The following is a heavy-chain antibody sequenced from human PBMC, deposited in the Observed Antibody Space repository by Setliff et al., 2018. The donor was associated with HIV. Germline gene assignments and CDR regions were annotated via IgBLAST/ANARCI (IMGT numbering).Heavy chain of an antibody. D-gene: IGHD3-22*01. J-gene: IGHJ4*02. CDR1: GYTFTRNA. Sequence: ASVKVSCKASGYTFTRNAMHWVRQAPGQRLEWMGWINTVNGNTKYPQKFQGRVTITRDTSASTAYMELSRLRSEDTAVYYCARGSGYYYDSSGYYFGYWGQGTLVTVSS. V-gene: IGHV1-3*04. CDR2: INTVNGNT. CDR3: ARGSGYYYDSSGYYFGY.